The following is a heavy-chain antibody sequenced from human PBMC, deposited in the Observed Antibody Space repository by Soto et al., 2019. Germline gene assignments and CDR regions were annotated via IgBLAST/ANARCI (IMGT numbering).Heavy chain of an antibody. Sequence: GGSLRLSCAASGFTFSSYGMHWVRQAPGKGLEWVAVISYDGSNKYYADSVKGQFTISRDNSKNTLYLKMNSLRAEDTVVFYCARGEGYPHNPYSYYGMDVWGQGPTATVSS. V-gene: IGHV3-30*03. CDR2: ISYDGSNK. J-gene: IGHJ6*02. D-gene: IGHD5-12*01. CDR1: GFTFSSYG. CDR3: ARGEGYPHNPYSYYGMDV.